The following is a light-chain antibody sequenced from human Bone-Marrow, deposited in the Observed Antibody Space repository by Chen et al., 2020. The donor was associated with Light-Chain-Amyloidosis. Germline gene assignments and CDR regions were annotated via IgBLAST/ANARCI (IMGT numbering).Light chain of an antibody. Sequence: SYELTQPPSVSVYPGQKARITCSGEDLPTKYAYWYQQKPGQAPVLVIHRDTERPSGISERFSGSSSGTTATLTISGVQAEDEADYHCQSADSSGTYEVIFGGGTKLTVL. J-gene: IGLJ2*01. CDR3: QSADSSGTYEVI. CDR1: DLPTKY. CDR2: RDT. V-gene: IGLV3-25*03.